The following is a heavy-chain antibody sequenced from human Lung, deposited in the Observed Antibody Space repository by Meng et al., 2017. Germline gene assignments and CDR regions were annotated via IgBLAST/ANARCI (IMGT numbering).Heavy chain of an antibody. CDR3: ARDRGSSSWYDGMDV. V-gene: IGHV3-21*01. CDR1: GFTFSSYP. J-gene: IGHJ6*02. CDR2: ISSSSTYI. Sequence: ESLKLSCAASGFTFSSYPMNWVRLTPGKRLELISTISSSSTYIYYVDSVTGRFTISRDNAKNSLYLQMNSLRAEDTALYYCARDRGSSSWYDGMDVWGQGTTVTVSS. D-gene: IGHD6-13*01.